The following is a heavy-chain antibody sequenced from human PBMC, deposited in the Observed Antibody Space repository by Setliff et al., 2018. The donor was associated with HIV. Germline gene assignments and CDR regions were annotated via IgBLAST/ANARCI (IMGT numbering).Heavy chain of an antibody. V-gene: IGHV4-39*01. J-gene: IGHJ6*04. Sequence: PSETLSLTCTVSGGSISSRNHYWGWIRQPPGKGLEWIGSIYYTGVTYYNPSRRSRVTISVDTSKKQFSLNLSSVTAADTAVYYCARHVGDDYDSHDVWGKGTTVTVSS. D-gene: IGHD3-22*01. CDR3: ARHVGDDYDSHDV. CDR2: IYYTGVT. CDR1: GGSISSRNHY.